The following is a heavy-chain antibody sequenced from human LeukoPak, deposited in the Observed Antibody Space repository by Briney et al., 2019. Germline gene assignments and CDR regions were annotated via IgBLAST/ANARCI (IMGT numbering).Heavy chain of an antibody. CDR2: ISYDGSNK. D-gene: IGHD3-22*01. CDR3: AEDTTDSSGYYASLGAFDI. J-gene: IGHJ3*02. Sequence: GGSLRLSCAASGFTFSSYGMHWVRQAPGKGLEWVAVISYDGSNKYYADSVKGRFTISRDNSKNTLYLQMNSLRAEDTAVYYCAEDTTDSSGYYASLGAFDIWGQGTMVTVSS. CDR1: GFTFSSYG. V-gene: IGHV3-30*18.